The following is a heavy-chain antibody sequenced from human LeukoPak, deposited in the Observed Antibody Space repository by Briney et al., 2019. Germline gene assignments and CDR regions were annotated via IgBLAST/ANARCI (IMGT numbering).Heavy chain of an antibody. J-gene: IGHJ4*02. Sequence: PGGSLRLSCAASGFTFSNAWMSWVRQAPGKGLEWVGRIKSKTNGGTTDYAAPVKGRFTISRDDSKNTLYLQMNSLKTEDTAVYYCTREYEFSSAYYYDSSGYTLFGYWGQGTLVTVSS. CDR1: GFTFSNAW. CDR3: TREYEFSSAYYYDSSGYTLFGY. CDR2: IKSKTNGGTT. D-gene: IGHD3-22*01. V-gene: IGHV3-15*01.